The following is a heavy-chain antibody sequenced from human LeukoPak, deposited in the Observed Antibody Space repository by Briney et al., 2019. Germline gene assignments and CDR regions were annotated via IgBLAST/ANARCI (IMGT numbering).Heavy chain of an antibody. CDR3: AKIVWRSVVVPYYFED. J-gene: IGHJ4*02. CDR2: ISSSSSYI. D-gene: IGHD3-22*01. CDR1: GFTFSSYS. V-gene: IGHV3-21*04. Sequence: AGGSLRPSCAASGFTFSSYSMNWVRQAPGKGLEWVSSISSSSSYIYYADSVKGRFTISRDNSKNTLFLQMNNLRAEDTAVYYCAKIVWRSVVVPYYFEDWGQGTLVTVSS.